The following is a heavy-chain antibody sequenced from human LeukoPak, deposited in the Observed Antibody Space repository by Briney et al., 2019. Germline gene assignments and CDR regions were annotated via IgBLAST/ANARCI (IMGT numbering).Heavy chain of an antibody. V-gene: IGHV3-30*19. CDR1: GFTFSSYG. J-gene: IGHJ4*02. CDR2: ISNDETNE. Sequence: GGSLRLSCAASGFTFSSYGMHWVRQAPGKGLEWLAVISNDETNEYYADSVRGRFTISRDNFKNTLYLQMNSLRAEDTAMYYCTAGTYYSDQYPWDYWGQGTLVTVSS. D-gene: IGHD3-22*01. CDR3: TAGTYYSDQYPWDY.